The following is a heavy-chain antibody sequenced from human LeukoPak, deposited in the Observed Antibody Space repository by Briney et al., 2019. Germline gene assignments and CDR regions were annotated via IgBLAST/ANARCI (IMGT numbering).Heavy chain of an antibody. V-gene: IGHV1-2*02. CDR2: INSHSCGT. CDR1: GYTFTDYF. J-gene: IGHJ4*02. Sequence: ASVTVSCKASGYTFTDYFMHWVRQAPGQGLEWMGWINSHSCGTNYAQKFQGRVTMTRDTSISTAYMELSRLRSDDTAVYYYAGEFCSSSNCRACFDFWGQGTLVTVSS. CDR3: AGEFCSSSNCRACFDF. D-gene: IGHD2-2*01.